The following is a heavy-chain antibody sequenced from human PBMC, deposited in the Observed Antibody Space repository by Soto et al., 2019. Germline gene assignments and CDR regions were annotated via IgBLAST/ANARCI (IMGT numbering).Heavy chain of an antibody. J-gene: IGHJ6*02. CDR1: GGSISSSSYY. V-gene: IGHV4-39*01. Sequence: XGTLSLTCTVSGGSISSSSYYGGWIRQPPGKGLEWIGSIYYSGSTYYNPSLKSRVTISVDTSKNQFSLKLSSVTAADTAVYYCATDSGYDNQGMDVWGQGTTVTVSS. CDR2: IYYSGST. CDR3: ATDSGYDNQGMDV. D-gene: IGHD5-12*01.